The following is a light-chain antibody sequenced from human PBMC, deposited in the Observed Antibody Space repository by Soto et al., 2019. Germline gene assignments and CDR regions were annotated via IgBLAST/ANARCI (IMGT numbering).Light chain of an antibody. CDR2: AAS. J-gene: IGKJ1*01. CDR3: QQYKSYWT. V-gene: IGKV1-9*01. Sequence: IQMTQSPSSLSASVGDRVTITCRASQSISSYLAWYQQKPGKAPKLLIYAASTLQSGVPSRFSGSGSGTDFTLTINSLQPDDFATYYCQQYKSYWTFGQGTKVDIK. CDR1: QSISSY.